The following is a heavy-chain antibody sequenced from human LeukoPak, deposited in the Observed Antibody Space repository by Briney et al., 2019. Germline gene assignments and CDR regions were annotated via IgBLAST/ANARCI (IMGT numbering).Heavy chain of an antibody. CDR2: INPFNGIT. CDR3: ARDPAGRGIVATTPSY. CDR1: GYTFTSYV. Sequence: ASVKVSCKASGYTFTSYVISWVRQAPGQGLEWMGWINPFNGITNYAQKLTGRVTMTTDTSTSTAYMELRSMRSDDTAVYYCARDPAGRGIVATTPSYWGQEPWSPSPQ. D-gene: IGHD5-12*01. J-gene: IGHJ4*01. V-gene: IGHV1-18*01.